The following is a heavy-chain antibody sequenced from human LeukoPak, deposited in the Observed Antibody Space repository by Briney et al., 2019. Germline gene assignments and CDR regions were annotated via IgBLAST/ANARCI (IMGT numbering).Heavy chain of an antibody. V-gene: IGHV3-48*03. J-gene: IGHJ6*03. Sequence: GGSLRLSCAASGFTFSSYEMNWVRQAPGKGLEWVSYISSSGSTIYYADSVKGRFTISRDNAKNSLYLQMNSLRAEDTAVYYCARAQLSYYYYMDVWGKGTTVTVSS. CDR1: GFTFSSYE. CDR3: ARAQLSYYYYMDV. D-gene: IGHD5-18*01. CDR2: ISSSGSTI.